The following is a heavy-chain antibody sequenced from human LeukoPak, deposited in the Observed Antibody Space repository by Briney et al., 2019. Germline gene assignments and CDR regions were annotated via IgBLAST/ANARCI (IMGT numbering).Heavy chain of an antibody. CDR2: ISGSGGST. V-gene: IGHV3-23*01. J-gene: IGHJ3*02. Sequence: GGSLRLSCAASGFTFSSYGMSWVRQAPGKGLEWVSAISGSGGSTYYADSVKGRFTISRDNSKNTLYLQMNSLRAEDTAVYYCAKDSYYGYAFDIWGQGTMVTVSS. CDR3: AKDSYYGYAFDI. CDR1: GFTFSSYG. D-gene: IGHD3-10*01.